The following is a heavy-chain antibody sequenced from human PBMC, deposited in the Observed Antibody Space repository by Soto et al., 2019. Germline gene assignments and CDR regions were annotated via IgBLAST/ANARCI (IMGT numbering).Heavy chain of an antibody. CDR3: ARDSRRYCSGGSCHSRSYYYYMDV. D-gene: IGHD2-15*01. Sequence: GASVKVSCKASGYTFTGYYMHWVRQAPGQGLEWMGWINPNSGGTNYAQKSQGWVTMTRDTSISTAYMELSRLRSDDTAVYYCARDSRRYCSGGSCHSRSYYYYMDVWGKGTTVTVSS. J-gene: IGHJ6*03. CDR2: INPNSGGT. CDR1: GYTFTGYY. V-gene: IGHV1-2*04.